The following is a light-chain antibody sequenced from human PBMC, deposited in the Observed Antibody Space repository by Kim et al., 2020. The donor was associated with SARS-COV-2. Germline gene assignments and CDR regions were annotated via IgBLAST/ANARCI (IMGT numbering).Light chain of an antibody. CDR3: ATWDDSLNAWV. V-gene: IGLV1-44*01. Sequence: ELTQPPSASGTPGQRVTISCSGGNSNIGANTVNWYQQFPGTAPKLLIYANDRRPSGVPDRFSVSQSGTSASLAISGLQSADEAVYYCATWDDSLNAWV. J-gene: IGLJ3*02. CDR2: AND. CDR1: NSNIGANT.